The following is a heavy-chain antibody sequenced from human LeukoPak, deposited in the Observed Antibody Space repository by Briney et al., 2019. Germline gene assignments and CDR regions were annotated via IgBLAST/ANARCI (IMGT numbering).Heavy chain of an antibody. CDR2: ISGSGGST. J-gene: IGHJ6*02. D-gene: IGHD1-14*01. V-gene: IGHV3-23*01. CDR1: GFTFSSYA. Sequence: GGSLRLSCAASGFTFSSYAMSWVRQAPGKGLEWVSAISGSGGSTYYADSVKGRFTISTDNSKNTLYLQMNSLRAEDTAVYYCARLGRYYCYYGMDVWGQGTTVTVSS. CDR3: ARLGRYYCYYGMDV.